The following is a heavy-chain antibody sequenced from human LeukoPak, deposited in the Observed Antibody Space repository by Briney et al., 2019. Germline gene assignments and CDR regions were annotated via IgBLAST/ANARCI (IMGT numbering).Heavy chain of an antibody. D-gene: IGHD5-18*01. CDR3: ARDRPLERRYSYGLIDY. V-gene: IGHV3-21*01. J-gene: IGHJ4*02. CDR1: GFTFSSYS. Sequence: GGSLRLSCAASGFTFSSYSMNWVRQAPGKGLEWVSSISSSSYIYYADSVKGRFTISRDNAKNSLYLQMNSLRAEDTAVYYCARDRPLERRYSYGLIDYWGQGTLVTVSS. CDR2: ISSSSYI.